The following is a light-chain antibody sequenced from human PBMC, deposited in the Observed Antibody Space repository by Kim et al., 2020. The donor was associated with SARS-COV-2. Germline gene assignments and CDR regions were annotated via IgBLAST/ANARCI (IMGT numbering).Light chain of an antibody. V-gene: IGLV2-14*03. J-gene: IGLJ1*01. CDR1: SSDVGAYKY. CDR2: DVS. Sequence: GQAITISCTGTSSDVGAYKYVAWYQQHPGKAPKFLIFDVSRRPSGVSNRFSGSKSGDTASLTISGLQAEDEADYYCSSYTRSNTFVFGTGTKVTVL. CDR3: SSYTRSNTFV.